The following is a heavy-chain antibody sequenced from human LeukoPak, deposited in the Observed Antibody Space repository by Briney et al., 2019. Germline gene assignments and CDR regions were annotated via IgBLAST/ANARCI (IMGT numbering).Heavy chain of an antibody. D-gene: IGHD5-24*01. CDR3: ARVRAGYNFYGY. CDR1: GYTFTSYD. V-gene: IGHV1-8*02. Sequence: ASVKVSCKASGYTFTSYDINWVRQATGQGLEWMGWMNPNSGNTGYAQKFQGRVTMTRNTSISTAYMELSSLRSEDTAVYYCARVRAGYNFYGYWGQGTLVTVSS. CDR2: MNPNSGNT. J-gene: IGHJ4*02.